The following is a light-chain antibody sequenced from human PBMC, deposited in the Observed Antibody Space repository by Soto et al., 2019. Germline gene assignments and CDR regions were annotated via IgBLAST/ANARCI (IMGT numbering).Light chain of an antibody. Sequence: QTVVTQEPSFSVSPGGTVTLTCGLSSGSVSTSYYPSWYQQTPGQAPRTLIYSTNTRSSGVPERFSGSILGNKAALTITGAQADDESYYYSVLYMGSGIWVFGGVTKLTVL. V-gene: IGLV8-61*01. CDR3: VLYMGSGIWV. CDR1: SGSVSTSYY. J-gene: IGLJ3*02. CDR2: STN.